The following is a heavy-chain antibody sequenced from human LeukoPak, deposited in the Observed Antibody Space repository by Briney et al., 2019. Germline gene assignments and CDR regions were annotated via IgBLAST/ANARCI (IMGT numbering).Heavy chain of an antibody. CDR3: ARDRVSGWPQLDY. V-gene: IGHV4-38-2*02. J-gene: IGHJ4*02. D-gene: IGHD6-19*01. CDR1: GYSISSGYY. CDR2: LYHSGST. Sequence: SETLSLTCTVSGYSISSGYYWGWIRQPPGKGLEWIGSLYHSGSTYYNPSLKSRVTISVDTSKNQFSLKLSTVTAADTAVYYCARDRVSGWPQLDYWGQGTLVTVSS.